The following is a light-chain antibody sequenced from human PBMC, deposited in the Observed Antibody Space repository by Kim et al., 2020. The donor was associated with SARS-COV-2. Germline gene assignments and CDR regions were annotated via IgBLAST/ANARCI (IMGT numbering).Light chain of an antibody. V-gene: IGKV3-15*01. CDR3: QQYDIWPPWT. Sequence: SPGEGATLSCRASQSVSSNLAWYQQKPGQAPRLLLYGASTRAAGVPARFSGRGSGTEFTLTISSLQSEDFAVYYCQQYDIWPPWTFGQGTKVDIK. CDR2: GAS. CDR1: QSVSSN. J-gene: IGKJ1*01.